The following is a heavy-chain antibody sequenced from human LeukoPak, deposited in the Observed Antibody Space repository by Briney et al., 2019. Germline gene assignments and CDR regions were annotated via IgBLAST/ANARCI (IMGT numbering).Heavy chain of an antibody. J-gene: IGHJ4*01. D-gene: IGHD6-19*01. V-gene: IGHV1-46*01. CDR2: INPSGGST. Sequence: ASVKVSCKASGYTFTSYYMHWVRQAPGQGLEWMGIINPSGGSTSYAQKFQGRVTMTRDTSISTAYMELSRLTSDDTAVYYCARGREVAGTVGYWGHGTLVTVSS. CDR1: GYTFTSYY. CDR3: ARGREVAGTVGY.